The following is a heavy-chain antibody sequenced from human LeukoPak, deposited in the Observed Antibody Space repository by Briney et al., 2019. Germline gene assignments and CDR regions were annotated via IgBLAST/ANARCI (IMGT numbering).Heavy chain of an antibody. CDR2: INHSGST. V-gene: IGHV4-39*07. CDR1: GGSISSSSYY. Sequence: SETLSLTCTVSGGSISSSSYYWGWIRQPPGKGLEWIGEINHSGSTNYNPSLKSRVTISVGTSKNQFSLKLSSVTAADTAVYYCASEYSSSSYAFDIWGQGTMVTVSS. J-gene: IGHJ3*02. CDR3: ASEYSSSSYAFDI. D-gene: IGHD6-6*01.